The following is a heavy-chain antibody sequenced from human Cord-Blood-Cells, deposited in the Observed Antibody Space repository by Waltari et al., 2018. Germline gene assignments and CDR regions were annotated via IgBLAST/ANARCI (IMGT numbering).Heavy chain of an antibody. J-gene: IGHJ3*02. CDR3: AKGGIAAADAFDI. D-gene: IGHD6-13*01. V-gene: IGHV3-43*01. CDR2: ISWDGGST. Sequence: EVQLVESGGVVVQPGGSLRLSCAASGFTFYAYTFHWFRQAPGKGLEWVSLISWDGGSTYYADSVKGRFTISRDNSKNSLYLQMNSLRTEDTALYYCAKGGIAAADAFDIWGQGTMVTVSS. CDR1: GFTFYAYT.